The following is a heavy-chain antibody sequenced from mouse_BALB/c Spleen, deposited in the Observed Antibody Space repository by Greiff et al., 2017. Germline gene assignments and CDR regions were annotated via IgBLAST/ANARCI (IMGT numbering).Heavy chain of an antibody. CDR1: GFNIKDYY. CDR3: HAGLGFAY. V-gene: IGHV14-4*02. Sequence: EVQLQQSGAELVRSGASVKLSCTASGFNIKDYYMHWVKQRPEQGLEWIGWIDPENGDTEYAPKFQGKATMTADTSSNTAYLQLSSLTSEDTAVYYCHAGLGFAYWGQGTLVTVSA. CDR2: IDPENGDT. J-gene: IGHJ3*01.